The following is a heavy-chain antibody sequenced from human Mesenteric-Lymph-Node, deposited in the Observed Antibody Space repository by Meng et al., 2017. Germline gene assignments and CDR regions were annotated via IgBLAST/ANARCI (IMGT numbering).Heavy chain of an antibody. CDR1: GYSFTSYW. Sequence: GGSLRLSCKGSGYSFTSYWIGWVRQMPGKGLEWMGIIYPGDSNTRYNPSFQGQVTISADKSISTAYLQWSSLKASDTAMYYCVRHSSSWYRWFDPWGQGTLVTVSS. V-gene: IGHV5-51*01. D-gene: IGHD3-22*01. J-gene: IGHJ5*02. CDR2: IYPGDSNT. CDR3: VRHSSSWYRWFDP.